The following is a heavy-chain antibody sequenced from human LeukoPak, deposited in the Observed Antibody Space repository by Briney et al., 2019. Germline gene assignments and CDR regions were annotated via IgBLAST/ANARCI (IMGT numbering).Heavy chain of an antibody. J-gene: IGHJ4*02. CDR1: GYTLTELS. V-gene: IGHV1-2*02. CDR3: ARALTSSSDY. D-gene: IGHD6-13*01. Sequence: ASVKVSCKVSGYTLTELSMHWVRQAPGQGLECMGWINPNNGGTNYAQKFQGRVTMTRDTSISTAYMELSGLRSDDAAVYFCARALTSSSDYWGQGTLVTVSS. CDR2: INPNNGGT.